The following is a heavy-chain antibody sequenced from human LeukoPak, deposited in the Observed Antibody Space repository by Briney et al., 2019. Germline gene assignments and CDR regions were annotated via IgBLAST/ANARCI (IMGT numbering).Heavy chain of an antibody. V-gene: IGHV3-11*04. J-gene: IGHJ4*02. CDR2: ISSSGSTI. CDR1: GFTFSDYY. Sequence: GGSLRLSCAASGFTFSDYYMSWIRQAPGKGLEWVSYISSSGSTIYYADSVKGRFTISRDNAKNSLYLQMNSLRAEDTAVYYCARDSPNVDTPTPHYFDYWGQGTLVTVSS. D-gene: IGHD5-18*01. CDR3: ARDSPNVDTPTPHYFDY.